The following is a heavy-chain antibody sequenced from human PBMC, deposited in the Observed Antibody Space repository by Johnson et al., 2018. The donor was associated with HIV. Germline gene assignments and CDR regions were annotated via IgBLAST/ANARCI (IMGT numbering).Heavy chain of an antibody. Sequence: VHLVESGGGLVKPGGSLRLSCAASGFTFSNAWMSWVRQAPGKGLEWVGRIKSKTDGGTPEYAAPVKGRFTISRDDSKNTLYLQMNSLRAEDTAVYYCARYGYRPEAAFDIWGQGTMVTVSS. J-gene: IGHJ3*02. CDR1: GFTFSNAW. D-gene: IGHD5-18*01. V-gene: IGHV3-15*01. CDR2: IKSKTDGGTP. CDR3: ARYGYRPEAAFDI.